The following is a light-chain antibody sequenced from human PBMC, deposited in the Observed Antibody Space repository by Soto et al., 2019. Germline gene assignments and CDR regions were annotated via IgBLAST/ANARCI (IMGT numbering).Light chain of an antibody. CDR3: QQYGSPVA. CDR2: GAS. J-gene: IGKJ1*01. Sequence: EIVLTQSPGTLSLSPGERATLSCRASQSVSSSYLAWYQQKPGQAPRLLIYGASSRATGIPDRFSSSGSGTDFTLTISRLEPEDFAVYYCQQYGSPVAFGQGTKVEIK. CDR1: QSVSSSY. V-gene: IGKV3-20*01.